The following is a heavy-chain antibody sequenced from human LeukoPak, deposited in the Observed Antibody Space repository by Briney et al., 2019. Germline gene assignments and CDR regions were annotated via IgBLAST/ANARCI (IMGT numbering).Heavy chain of an antibody. V-gene: IGHV4-59*01. CDR1: GGSINSYY. Sequence: SETLSLTCTVSGGSINSYYWSWIRQPPGKGLEWIGYIYYSGSINYNPSLKSRVTISVDTSKNQFSLKLSSVTAADTAVYYCARGSGWFLHWGQGTLVTVSS. CDR2: IYYSGSI. D-gene: IGHD6-19*01. CDR3: ARGSGWFLH. J-gene: IGHJ4*02.